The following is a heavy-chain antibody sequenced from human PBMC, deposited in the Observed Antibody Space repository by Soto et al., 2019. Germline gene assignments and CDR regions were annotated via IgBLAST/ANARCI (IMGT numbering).Heavy chain of an antibody. Sequence: QVQLVESGGGVVQSGRSLRLSCAASGFTFGSYAIHWVRQAPGKGLDWVTIIWYDGSTKHYADSVRGRFTISRDNSKNTVYLQMNSLRAEDTAVYYCARGGFGNASGFDSWGQGTPVTVSS. V-gene: IGHV3-33*01. J-gene: IGHJ4*02. CDR3: ARGGFGNASGFDS. D-gene: IGHD3-10*01. CDR1: GFTFGSYA. CDR2: IWYDGSTK.